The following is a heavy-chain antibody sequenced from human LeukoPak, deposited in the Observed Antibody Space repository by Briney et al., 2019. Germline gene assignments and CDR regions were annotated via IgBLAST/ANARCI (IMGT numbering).Heavy chain of an antibody. D-gene: IGHD6-13*01. Sequence: ASVKVSCKASGYTFTSYYIHWVRQAPGQGLEWMGWISAYNGNTNYAQKLQGRVTMTTDTSTSTAYMELRSLRSDDTAVYYCARDRGSSWYWLTPSEYAFDIWGQGTMVTVSS. CDR3: ARDRGSSWYWLTPSEYAFDI. CDR2: ISAYNGNT. J-gene: IGHJ3*02. V-gene: IGHV1-18*04. CDR1: GYTFTSYY.